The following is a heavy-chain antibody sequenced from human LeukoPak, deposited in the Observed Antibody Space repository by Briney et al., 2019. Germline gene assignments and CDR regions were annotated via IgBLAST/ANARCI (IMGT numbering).Heavy chain of an antibody. V-gene: IGHV3-53*01. CDR1: GFTVRSSY. CDR2: IYSGGST. CDR3: ASPTTGQSFDI. Sequence: GGSLRLSCAASGFTVRSSYMSWVRQAPGKGLEWVSVIYSGGSTYYADSVKGRFTISRDTSENTLYLQMNSLRVEDTAVYYCASPTTGQSFDIWGQGTMVTVSS. D-gene: IGHD1-1*01. J-gene: IGHJ3*02.